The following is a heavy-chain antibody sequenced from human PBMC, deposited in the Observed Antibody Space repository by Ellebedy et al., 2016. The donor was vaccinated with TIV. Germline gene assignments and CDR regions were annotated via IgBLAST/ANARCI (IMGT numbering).Heavy chain of an antibody. CDR1: GFTFSSYA. D-gene: IGHD3-22*01. V-gene: IGHV3-23*01. CDR3: ANPYYYDSSGYYSSVVNAFDI. J-gene: IGHJ3*02. CDR2: ISGSGGST. Sequence: GESLKISCAASGFTFSSYAMSWVRQAPGKGLEWVSAISGSGGSTYYADSVKGRFTISRDNSKNTLYLQMNSLRAEDTAVYYCANPYYYDSSGYYSSVVNAFDIWGQGTMVTVSS.